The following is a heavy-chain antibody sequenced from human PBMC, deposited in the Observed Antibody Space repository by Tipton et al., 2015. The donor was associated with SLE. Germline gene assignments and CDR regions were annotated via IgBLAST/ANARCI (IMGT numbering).Heavy chain of an antibody. V-gene: IGHV5-51*01. CDR3: ARHHNQAFDY. D-gene: IGHD1-14*01. Sequence: QSGAEVKKAGESLKISCKASGYSFSNNWIGWVRPVPGKGPEWVAFIYPGGSDTTYSLSFQGQVTISADKTINTAYLQWTSMRASDSAMYYCARHHNQAFDYWGQGSLVTVSS. CDR2: IYPGGSDT. CDR1: GYSFSNNW. J-gene: IGHJ4*02.